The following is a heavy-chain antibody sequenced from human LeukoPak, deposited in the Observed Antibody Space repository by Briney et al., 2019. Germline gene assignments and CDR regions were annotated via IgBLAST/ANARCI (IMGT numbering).Heavy chain of an antibody. CDR1: GYSISSGYY. CDR2: IYHSGST. Sequence: PSETLSLTCTVSGYSISSGYYWGWIRQPPGKGLEWIGSIYHSGSTYYNPSLKSRVTISVDTSKNQFSLKLSSVTAADTAVYYCARDDSGHSYGFLGYWGQGTLVTVSS. D-gene: IGHD5-18*01. CDR3: ARDDSGHSYGFLGY. V-gene: IGHV4-38-2*02. J-gene: IGHJ4*02.